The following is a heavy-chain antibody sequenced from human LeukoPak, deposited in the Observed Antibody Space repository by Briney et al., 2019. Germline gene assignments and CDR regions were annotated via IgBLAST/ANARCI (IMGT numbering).Heavy chain of an antibody. CDR2: IYHSGST. J-gene: IGHJ4*02. D-gene: IGHD6-13*01. V-gene: IGHV4-38-2*02. CDR3: AREGYYSSSWPASDY. Sequence: SETLSLTCAVSGYSISSGYYWGWIRQPPGKGLEWIGSIYHSGSTYYNPSLTSRVTISVDTSKNQFSLKLSSVTAADTAVYYCAREGYYSSSWPASDYWGQGTLVTVSS. CDR1: GYSISSGYY.